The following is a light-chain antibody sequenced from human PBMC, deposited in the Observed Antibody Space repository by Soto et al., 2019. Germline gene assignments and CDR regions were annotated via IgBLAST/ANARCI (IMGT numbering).Light chain of an antibody. CDR2: GAS. CDR3: QQYNNWPPIT. V-gene: IGKV3-15*01. Sequence: EIVMTQSPATLSVSPGERATLSCRASQSVSSNLAWYQQKPGQAPRLLIYGASTRAPGIPARFSGSGSGTEFTLTISSMQSEDFAVYYCQQYNNWPPITFGQGTKVEIK. J-gene: IGKJ1*01. CDR1: QSVSSN.